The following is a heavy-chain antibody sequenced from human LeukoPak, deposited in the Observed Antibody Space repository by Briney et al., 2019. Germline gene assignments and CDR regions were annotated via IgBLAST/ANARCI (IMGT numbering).Heavy chain of an antibody. J-gene: IGHJ2*01. V-gene: IGHV3-23*01. CDR1: GFTFSSYA. Sequence: GGSLRLSCAASGFTFSSYAMSWVRQAPGKGLEWVSAISGSGGSTYYADSVKGRFTISRDNSKNTLYLQMNSLRAEDTAVYYCARVKDQLVWYFDLWGRGTLVTVSS. CDR2: ISGSGGST. D-gene: IGHD6-13*01. CDR3: ARVKDQLVWYFDL.